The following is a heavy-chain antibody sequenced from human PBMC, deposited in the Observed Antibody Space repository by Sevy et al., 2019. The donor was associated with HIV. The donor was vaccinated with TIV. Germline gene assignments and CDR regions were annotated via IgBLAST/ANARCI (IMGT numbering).Heavy chain of an antibody. V-gene: IGHV3-53*01. Sequence: GGSLRLSCAASGFTVSSNYMSWVRQAPGKGLEWVSVIYSGGSTYYADSVKGRFTISRDNSKNTLYLKMNSLRAEDTAVYYCARATYGMVRGARFDYWGQGTLVTVSS. CDR1: GFTVSSNY. J-gene: IGHJ4*02. CDR3: ARATYGMVRGARFDY. D-gene: IGHD3-10*01. CDR2: IYSGGST.